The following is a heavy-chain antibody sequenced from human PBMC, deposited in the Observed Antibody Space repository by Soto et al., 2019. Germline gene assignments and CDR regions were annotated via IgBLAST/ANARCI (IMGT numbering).Heavy chain of an antibody. Sequence: SETLCLTCAFFGGSFSGYYWSWIRQPPGKGLEWIGEIIHTGSTNYNPSLKSRVTMSIDTSKKQFSLKLSSVTAADTAVYYGAPQVVTTATQKPWGQRTLVTFSS. CDR1: GGSFSGYY. CDR2: IIHTGST. V-gene: IGHV4-34*12. J-gene: IGHJ4*02. D-gene: IGHD1-1*01. CDR3: APQVVTTATQKP.